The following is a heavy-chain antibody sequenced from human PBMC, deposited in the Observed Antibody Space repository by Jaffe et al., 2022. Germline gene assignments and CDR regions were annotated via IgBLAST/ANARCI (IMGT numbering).Heavy chain of an antibody. D-gene: IGHD6-19*01. CDR3: ARVGYSSGWYSGFDY. CDR2: IYTSGST. CDR1: GGSISSGSYY. V-gene: IGHV4-61*02. J-gene: IGHJ4*02. Sequence: QVQLQESGPGLVKPSQTLSLTCTVSGGSISSGSYYWSWIRQPAGKGLEWIGRIYTSGSTNYNPSLKSRVTISVDTSKNQFSLKLSSVTAADTAVYYCARVGYSSGWYSGFDYWGQGTLVTVSS.